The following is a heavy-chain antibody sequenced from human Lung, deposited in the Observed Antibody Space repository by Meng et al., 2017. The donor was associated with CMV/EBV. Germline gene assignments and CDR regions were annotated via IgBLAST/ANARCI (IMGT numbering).Heavy chain of an antibody. Sequence: QVHLVQSGAEVKKPGSSGKGACKTSGGSFSTHTFSWVRQAPGQGLEWMGGLIAVFDKTKAAPRFQDRVTFTADESTSTAYMELSSLTFDDTAVYFCARGRRNEPLFDYWGQGTLVTVSS. V-gene: IGHV1-69*13. CDR2: LIAVFDKT. CDR1: GGSFSTHT. J-gene: IGHJ4*02. CDR3: ARGRRNEPLFDY. D-gene: IGHD1-14*01.